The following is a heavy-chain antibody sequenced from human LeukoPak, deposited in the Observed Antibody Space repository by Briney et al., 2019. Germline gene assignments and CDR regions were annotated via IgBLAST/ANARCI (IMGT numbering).Heavy chain of an antibody. J-gene: IGHJ4*02. V-gene: IGHV4-34*01. Sequence: PSETLSLTCAVSGGSFSGYYWSWIRQPPGKGLEWIGEINHSGSTNYNPSLKSRVTISVDTSKNQLSLKLSSVTAADTAVYYCARGHPYDSSGQSPGEYYFDYWGQGTLVTVSS. CDR1: GGSFSGYY. CDR3: ARGHPYDSSGQSPGEYYFDY. D-gene: IGHD3-22*01. CDR2: INHSGST.